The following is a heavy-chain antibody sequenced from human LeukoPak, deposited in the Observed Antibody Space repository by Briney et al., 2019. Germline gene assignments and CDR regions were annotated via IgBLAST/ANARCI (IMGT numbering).Heavy chain of an antibody. CDR1: GFTFDDYG. D-gene: IGHD3-16*01. J-gene: IGHJ4*02. CDR3: AKLPTSAGDYVYMDY. Sequence: PGGSLRLSCAASGFTFDDYGMSWVRQAPGKGLEWVSAISRSGNYTYYADSVRGRFTISRDNSKNTLYLQLSSLRAEDTAVYYCAKLPTSAGDYVYMDYWGQGTLVTVSS. V-gene: IGHV3-23*05. CDR2: ISRSGNYT.